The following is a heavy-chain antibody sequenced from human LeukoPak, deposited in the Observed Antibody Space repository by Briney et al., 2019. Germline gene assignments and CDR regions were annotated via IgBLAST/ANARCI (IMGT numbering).Heavy chain of an antibody. CDR1: GFTVSNNH. J-gene: IGHJ1*01. CDR2: IHSAGNA. V-gene: IGHV3-66*01. D-gene: IGHD6-13*01. CDR3: AKDWTLPAAGRHFQH. Sequence: GGSLRLSCAASGFTVSNNHINWVRRGPGKGLEWVSVIHSAGNADYAASVRDRFTVSRDISRNTVYLQMNSLRVDDTAVYFCAKDWTLPAAGRHFQHWGQGTPVTVSS.